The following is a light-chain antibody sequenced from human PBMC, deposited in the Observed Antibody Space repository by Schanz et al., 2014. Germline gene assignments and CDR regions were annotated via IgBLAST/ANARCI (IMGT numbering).Light chain of an antibody. CDR3: QQYGSSVMYT. CDR2: GAF. CDR1: QSLSKNY. J-gene: IGKJ2*01. V-gene: IGKV3-20*01. Sequence: EFVLTQSPGTLSLSPGERATLSCRASQSLSKNYLAWYQQKPGQAPRLLMYGAFIRAAGIPDRFTGGGSGTDFTLTISRLEPEDFAIYYCQQYGSSVMYTFGQGTKLEI.